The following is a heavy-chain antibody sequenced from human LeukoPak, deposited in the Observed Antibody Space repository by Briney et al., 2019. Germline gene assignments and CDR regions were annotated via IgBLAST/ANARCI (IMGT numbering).Heavy chain of an antibody. D-gene: IGHD3-10*01. CDR2: ISPYNGNT. J-gene: IGHJ4*02. CDR3: ARHPTPPTMVRGVTPLN. CDR1: GYTFNTYG. V-gene: IGHV1-18*01. Sequence: ASVKVSCTPSGYTFNTYGITWVRQAPGQGLEWMGWISPYNGNTNYAQKFQGRVILTTDTSTSTAYMELRSLRSDDTAVYYCARHPTPPTMVRGVTPLNWGQGTLVTVSS.